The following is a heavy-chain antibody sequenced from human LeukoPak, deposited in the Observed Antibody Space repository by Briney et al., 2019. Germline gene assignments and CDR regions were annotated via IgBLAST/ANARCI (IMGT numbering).Heavy chain of an antibody. Sequence: PSETLSLTCAVYGGSFSGYYWSWIRQPPGKGLEWIGEINHIGSTNYNPSLKTRVTISLDTSKNQFSLKLTSVTAADTAVYYCARGGRQQDFDYWGQGTLVTVSS. J-gene: IGHJ4*02. D-gene: IGHD6-13*01. V-gene: IGHV4-34*01. CDR1: GGSFSGYY. CDR2: INHIGST. CDR3: ARGGRQQDFDY.